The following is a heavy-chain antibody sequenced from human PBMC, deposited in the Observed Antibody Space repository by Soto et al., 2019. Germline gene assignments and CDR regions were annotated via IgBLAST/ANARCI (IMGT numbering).Heavy chain of an antibody. CDR2: IKQDGSEK. CDR3: ARDSAYCRSTSCYLSYYYYMDV. J-gene: IGHJ6*03. D-gene: IGHD2-2*01. Sequence: EVQVVESGGGLVQPGGSLRLSCAASGFTFSNHWMTWVRQAPGKGLDWVANIKQDGSEKYYVDSVKGRFTLSRDNAKNSLYLQMNSLRAEDTAVYYCARDSAYCRSTSCYLSYYYYMDVWGKGTTVTVSS. CDR1: GFTFSNHW. V-gene: IGHV3-7*01.